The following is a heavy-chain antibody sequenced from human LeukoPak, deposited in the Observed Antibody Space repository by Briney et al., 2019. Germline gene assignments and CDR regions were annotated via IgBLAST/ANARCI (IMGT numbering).Heavy chain of an antibody. CDR1: GFTFSSYS. J-gene: IGHJ4*02. Sequence: GGSLRLSCAASGFTFSSYSMNWVRQAPGKGLEWVSSISSSSSYIYYADSVKGRLTISRDNAKNSLYLQMNSLRAEDTAMYYCAREGRGYGDPIDYWGQGTLVTVSS. V-gene: IGHV3-21*01. D-gene: IGHD4-17*01. CDR3: AREGRGYGDPIDY. CDR2: ISSSSSYI.